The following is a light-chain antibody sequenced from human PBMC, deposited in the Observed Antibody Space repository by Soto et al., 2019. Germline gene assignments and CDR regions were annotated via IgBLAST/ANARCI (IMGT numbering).Light chain of an antibody. J-gene: IGKJ4*01. CDR3: QQYNNWPLP. CDR2: GAF. V-gene: IGKV3-15*01. Sequence: VMTQSPATLSVSQGERATLSCRASQSVSSNLAWYQHKPGQAPRLLIYGAFTRATGVPARFSGSGSGTEFTLTISSLQSEDFAIYYCQQYNNWPLPFGGGNKVEI. CDR1: QSVSSN.